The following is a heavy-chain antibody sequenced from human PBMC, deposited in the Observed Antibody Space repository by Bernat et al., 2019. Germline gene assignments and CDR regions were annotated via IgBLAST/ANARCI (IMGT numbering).Heavy chain of an antibody. CDR1: GFTFSSQA. V-gene: IGHV3-23*01. Sequence: EVQLLESGGGLVQPGGSLRLSCAASGFTFSSQAMNWIRQAPGKGLEWVSVISTNGGSTNYADSVKGRFTISRDNSKNMLYLQMNSLRAEDTAVYYCAKDPIDWGRIYFDYWGQGTLVTVFS. CDR2: ISTNGGST. J-gene: IGHJ4*02. D-gene: IGHD3-9*01. CDR3: AKDPIDWGRIYFDY.